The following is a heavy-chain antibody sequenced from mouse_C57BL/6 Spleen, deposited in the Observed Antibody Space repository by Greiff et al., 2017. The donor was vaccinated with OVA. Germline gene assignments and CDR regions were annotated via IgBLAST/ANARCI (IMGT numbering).Heavy chain of an antibody. Sequence: QVQLQQPGAELVRPGSSVKLSCKASGYTFTSYWMHWVKQRPIQGLEWIGNIDPSDSETHYNQKFKDKATLTVDKSSSTAYMQLSSLTSEDSAVYYCARGDGNYGGFDYWGQGTTRTVSS. J-gene: IGHJ2*01. CDR1: GYTFTSYW. D-gene: IGHD2-1*01. V-gene: IGHV1-52*01. CDR3: ARGDGNYGGFDY. CDR2: IDPSDSET.